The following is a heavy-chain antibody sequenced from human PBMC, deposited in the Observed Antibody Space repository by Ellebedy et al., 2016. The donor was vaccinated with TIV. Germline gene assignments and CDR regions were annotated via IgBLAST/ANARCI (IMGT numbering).Heavy chain of an antibody. CDR2: IYSTGSS. J-gene: IGHJ4*02. Sequence: MPSETLSLTCSVSGGAMKSYYWGWIRQPAGKGLEWIGCIYSTGSSNSNPSLKSRVTIAIDTSRNYFSLKLSSVTAANTAVYYCARYSAYNNCNYFDYWGQGTVVTVSS. CDR1: GGAMKSYY. CDR3: ARYSAYNNCNYFDY. V-gene: IGHV4-4*07. D-gene: IGHD1-26*01.